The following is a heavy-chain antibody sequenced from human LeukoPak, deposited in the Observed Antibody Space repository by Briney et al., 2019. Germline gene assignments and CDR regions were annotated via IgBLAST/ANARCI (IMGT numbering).Heavy chain of an antibody. CDR2: IIPIFGTA. V-gene: IGHV1-69*05. J-gene: IGHJ6*03. D-gene: IGHD2-15*01. Sequence: SVKVSCKASGGTFSSYAISWVRQAPGQGLEWMGGIIPIFGTANYAQKFQGRVTITTDESTSTAYMELSSLRSEDTAVYYCASTGPILLPWDYYYMDVWGKGTTVTVSS. CDR1: GGTFSSYA. CDR3: ASTGPILLPWDYYYMDV.